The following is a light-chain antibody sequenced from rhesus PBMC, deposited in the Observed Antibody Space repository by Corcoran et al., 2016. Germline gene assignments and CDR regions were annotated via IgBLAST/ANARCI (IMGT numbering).Light chain of an antibody. Sequence: DIQMTQSPSSLSASVGDRVTITCRASHGISRYLNWYQQKPGKAPKLLIYYAISLESGVPSRFSGSGSGTEFTLTISSLQPEDFATYYCQQYNSLPYSFGQGTKVEIK. J-gene: IGKJ2*01. CDR2: YAI. V-gene: IGKV1-32*01. CDR1: HGISRY. CDR3: QQYNSLPYS.